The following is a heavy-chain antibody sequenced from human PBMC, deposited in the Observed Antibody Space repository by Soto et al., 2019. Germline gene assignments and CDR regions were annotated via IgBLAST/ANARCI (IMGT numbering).Heavy chain of an antibody. CDR3: AKGGFLEWSLAFYYYMDV. V-gene: IGHV3-30*18. Sequence: QVQVVESGGGVVQPGRSLRLSCAASGFTFSSYGMHWVRQAPGKGLEWVALISYDESNIYYTDSVKGRFTISRDNSKNTLFLPMNSLRAEDKAVYYCAKGGFLEWSLAFYYYMDVWGKGTAVTVSS. J-gene: IGHJ6*03. CDR1: GFTFSSYG. D-gene: IGHD3-3*01. CDR2: ISYDESNI.